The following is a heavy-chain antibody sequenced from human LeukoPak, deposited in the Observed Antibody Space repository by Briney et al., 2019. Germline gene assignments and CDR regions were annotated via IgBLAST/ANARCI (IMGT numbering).Heavy chain of an antibody. CDR3: ARDQYYDFWSGYSNWFDP. CDR1: GGTFSSYT. Sequence: SVKVSCKASGGTFSSYTISWVRQAPGQGLEWMGRIIPILGIANYAQKFQGRVTITADKSTSTAYMELRSLRSDDTAVYYCARDQYYDFWSGYSNWFDPWGQGTLVTVSS. D-gene: IGHD3-3*01. V-gene: IGHV1-69*04. CDR2: IIPILGIA. J-gene: IGHJ5*02.